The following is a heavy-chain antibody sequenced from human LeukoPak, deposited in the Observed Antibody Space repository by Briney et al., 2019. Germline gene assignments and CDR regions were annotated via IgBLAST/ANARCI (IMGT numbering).Heavy chain of an antibody. V-gene: IGHV3-21*04. J-gene: IGHJ5*02. Sequence: GGSLRLSCAASGCTFSTYNMNWVRQAPGTGLEWVSSISSGSNYIYYADSVKGRFTIFRDNAKNSLYLQMNSLRAEDTAVYYCAKSRCSSTSCYSGANWFDPWGQGTLVTVSS. CDR1: GCTFSTYN. D-gene: IGHD2-2*02. CDR2: ISSGSNYI. CDR3: AKSRCSSTSCYSGANWFDP.